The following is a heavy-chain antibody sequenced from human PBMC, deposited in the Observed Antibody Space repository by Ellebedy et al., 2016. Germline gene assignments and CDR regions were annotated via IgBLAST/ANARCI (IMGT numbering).Heavy chain of an antibody. V-gene: IGHV3-21*01. Sequence: GESLKISCAASGFTFSSSYMNWVRQAPGKGLEWVSSIDSGSTYINYADSVKGRFTISRDNAKNSLYLQLNSLRAEDTAVYFCARDLNYWGQGTLVTVSS. CDR1: GFTFSSSY. J-gene: IGHJ4*02. CDR2: IDSGSTYI. CDR3: ARDLNY.